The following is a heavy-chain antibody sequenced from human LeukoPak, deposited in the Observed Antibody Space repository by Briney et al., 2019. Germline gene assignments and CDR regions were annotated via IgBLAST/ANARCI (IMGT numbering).Heavy chain of an antibody. D-gene: IGHD2-21*01. J-gene: IGHJ4*02. V-gene: IGHV3-30*02. CDR1: GFTFSSCG. Sequence: GVSLRLSCAASGFTFSSCGMHWVRQAPGKGLEWVAFIRYDGSNKYYADSVKGRFTISRDNSKSTLYLQMNSLRAEDTAVYYCATRIPFDYWGQGTLVTVSS. CDR3: ATRIPFDY. CDR2: IRYDGSNK.